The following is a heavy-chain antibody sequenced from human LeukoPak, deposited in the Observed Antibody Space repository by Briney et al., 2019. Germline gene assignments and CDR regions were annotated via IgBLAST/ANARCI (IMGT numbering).Heavy chain of an antibody. Sequence: GGSLRLSCAASGFTFSSYWMSWVRQAPGKGLEWVSVISGSGGNTYYADSVKGRFTISRDSPKNTLYLQMNSLRAEDTAVYYCAKTDSLYSAMVYFDYWGQGTLVTVSS. D-gene: IGHD5-18*01. J-gene: IGHJ4*02. CDR3: AKTDSLYSAMVYFDY. CDR2: ISGSGGNT. CDR1: GFTFSSYW. V-gene: IGHV3-23*01.